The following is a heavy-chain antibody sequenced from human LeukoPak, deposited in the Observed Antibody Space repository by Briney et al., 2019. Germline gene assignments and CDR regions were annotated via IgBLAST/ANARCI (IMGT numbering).Heavy chain of an antibody. CDR1: GGSISSGGYY. D-gene: IGHD1-20*01. V-gene: IGHV4-30-4*08. CDR2: IYYSGGT. Sequence: SETLSLTCTVSGGSISSGGYYWGWIRQPPGKGLEWIGYIYYSGGTYYNPSLKSRVTISVDTSKNQFSLKLSSVTAADTAVYYCARGRREYNWNYYYYYYMDVWGKGTTVTVSS. CDR3: ARGRREYNWNYYYYYYMDV. J-gene: IGHJ6*03.